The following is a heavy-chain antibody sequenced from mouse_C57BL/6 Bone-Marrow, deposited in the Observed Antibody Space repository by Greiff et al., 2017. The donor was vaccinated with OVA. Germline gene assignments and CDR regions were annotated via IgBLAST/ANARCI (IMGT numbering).Heavy chain of an antibody. J-gene: IGHJ3*01. Sequence: EVQVVESGGGLVQPGGSMKLSCAASGFTFSDAWMDWVRQSPEKGLEWVAEIRNKANNHATYYAESVKGRFTISRDDSKSSVYLQMNSLRAEDTGIYYCTRRGGTSWFAYWGQGTLVTVSA. V-gene: IGHV6-6*01. D-gene: IGHD4-1*01. CDR2: IRNKANNHAT. CDR3: TRRGGTSWFAY. CDR1: GFTFSDAW.